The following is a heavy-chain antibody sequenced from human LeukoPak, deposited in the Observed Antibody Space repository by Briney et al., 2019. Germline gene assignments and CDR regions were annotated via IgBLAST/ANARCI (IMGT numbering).Heavy chain of an antibody. D-gene: IGHD2-15*01. CDR3: ARGGALSAWA. CDR2: IIPIFGTA. Sequence: ASVKVSCKASGGTFSSYAISWVRQAPGQGLEWMGGIIPIFGTANYAQKFQGRGTITADESTSTAYMELSSLRSEDTAVYYCARGGALSAWAWGQGTLVTVSS. J-gene: IGHJ5*02. CDR1: GGTFSSYA. V-gene: IGHV1-69*13.